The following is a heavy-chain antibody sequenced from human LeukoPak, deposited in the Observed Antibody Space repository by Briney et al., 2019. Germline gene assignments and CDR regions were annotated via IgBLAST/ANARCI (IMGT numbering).Heavy chain of an antibody. D-gene: IGHD3-10*01. V-gene: IGHV1-18*01. CDR2: ISAYNGNT. CDR1: GYTFTSYG. Sequence: ASVKVSCKASGYTFTSYGISWARQAPGQGLEWMGWISAYNGNTNYAQKLQGRDTMTTDTSTSTAYMELRSLRSDDTAVYYCAREDYYGSGSYTPLDYWGQGTLVTVSS. CDR3: AREDYYGSGSYTPLDY. J-gene: IGHJ4*02.